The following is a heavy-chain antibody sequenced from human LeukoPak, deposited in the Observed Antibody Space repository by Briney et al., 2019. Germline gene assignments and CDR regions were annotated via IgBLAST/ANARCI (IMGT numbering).Heavy chain of an antibody. D-gene: IGHD6-19*01. J-gene: IGHJ4*02. CDR3: ARVPPVAGTGYYFDS. CDR1: GYTFIAYY. CDR2: INPNSGGT. V-gene: IGHV1-2*06. Sequence: GASVTVSCKASGYTFIAYYMHWVRQVPGQGLEWMGRINPNSGGTNYAQKFQGRVTMTRDTSISTAYMELSRLRSDDTAVYYWARVPPVAGTGYYFDSGGQGTLVTVSS.